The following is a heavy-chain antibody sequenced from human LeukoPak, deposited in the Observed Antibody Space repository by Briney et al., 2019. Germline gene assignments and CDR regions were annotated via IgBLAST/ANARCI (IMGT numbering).Heavy chain of an antibody. CDR1: GFTFSSYA. J-gene: IGHJ1*01. CDR2: ISGSGGST. D-gene: IGHD3-3*01. V-gene: IGHV3-23*01. Sequence: PGGSLRLSCAASGFTFSSYAMSWVRQAPGKGLEWVSAISGSGGSTYYADSVKGRFTISRDNSKNTLYLQMNSLRAEDTAVYYCAKGEYPYDFWSGYYTEEYFQHWGQGTLVTVSS. CDR3: AKGEYPYDFWSGYYTEEYFQH.